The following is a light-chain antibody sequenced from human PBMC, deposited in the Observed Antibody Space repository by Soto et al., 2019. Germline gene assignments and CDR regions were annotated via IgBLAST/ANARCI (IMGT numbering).Light chain of an antibody. CDR2: AAY. CDR1: QRISTH. CDR3: QQYNNWPQT. V-gene: IGKV1-39*01. Sequence: DIQMTQSPSSLSASVGDTITITRRASQRISTHLNWYQQKPGKAPKLLIYAAYNLQSGIPSRFSGSGSGTDFTLTISSLQPEDFAVYYCQQYNNWPQTFGQGTKV. J-gene: IGKJ1*01.